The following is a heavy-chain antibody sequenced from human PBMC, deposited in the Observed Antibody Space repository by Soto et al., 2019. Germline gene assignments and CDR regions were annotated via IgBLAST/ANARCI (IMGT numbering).Heavy chain of an antibody. D-gene: IGHD5-18*01. CDR1: GGSISSSSYY. V-gene: IGHV4-61*05. J-gene: IGHJ4*01. CDR3: ATHTAMILFDY. Sequence: SETLSLTCTVSGGSISSSSYYWGWIRQPPGKGLEWIGYVYYSGSTNYNPSLKSRITISIDMPKNQFSLNLSSVTAADTAVYYCATHTAMILFDYWGRGTLVTSPQ. CDR2: VYYSGST.